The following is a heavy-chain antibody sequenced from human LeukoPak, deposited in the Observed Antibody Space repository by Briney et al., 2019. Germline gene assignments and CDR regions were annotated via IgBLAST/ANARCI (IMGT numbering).Heavy chain of an antibody. V-gene: IGHV3-30*18. CDR3: AKRGLL. CDR1: GFTFSNYG. D-gene: IGHD3-10*01. J-gene: IGHJ4*02. Sequence: GGSLRLSCAASGFTFSNYGMHWVRQAPGKGLEWVAVISYDGSNPYYADSVKGRFTISRDNSKNTLYLQMNSLRAEDTAVYYCAKRGLLWGQGTLVTVSS. CDR2: ISYDGSNP.